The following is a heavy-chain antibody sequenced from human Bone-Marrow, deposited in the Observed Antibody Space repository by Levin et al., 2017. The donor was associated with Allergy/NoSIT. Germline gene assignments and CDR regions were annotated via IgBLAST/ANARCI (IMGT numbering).Heavy chain of an antibody. D-gene: IGHD4-17*01. CDR3: ARTDFGAFDT. CDR1: GVSMKSGDHY. CDR2: VYSSGGS. V-gene: IGHV4-30-4*01. J-gene: IGHJ5*02. Sequence: SQTLSLTCTVSGVSMKSGDHYWAWIRQSPGKGLEWLGYVYSSGGSLFNPSLVSRLTMSVDTSSNQFSLDLSSLTAADTAIYYCARTDFGAFDTWGQGVLVTVSS.